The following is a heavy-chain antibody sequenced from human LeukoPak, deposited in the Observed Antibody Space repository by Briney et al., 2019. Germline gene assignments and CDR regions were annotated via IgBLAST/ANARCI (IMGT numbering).Heavy chain of an antibody. J-gene: IGHJ4*02. CDR1: GYTFTSYG. V-gene: IGHV1-18*01. CDR2: ISAYNGNT. D-gene: IGHD2-15*01. CDR3: SRSGPGSCSGGSCYSNY. Sequence: ASVKVSCKASGYTFTSYGISWVRQAPGQGLEWMGWISAYNGNTNYAQRLQGRITMTTDTSTNTAYMELRSLRSDDTAVYYCSRSGPGSCSGGSCYSNYWGQGTLVTVSS.